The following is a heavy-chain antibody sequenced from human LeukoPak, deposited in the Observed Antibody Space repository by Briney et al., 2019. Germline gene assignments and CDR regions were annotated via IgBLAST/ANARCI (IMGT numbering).Heavy chain of an antibody. CDR3: AWYGVTHGLDV. CDR1: GFSLSNYW. Sequence: GSLRLSCAASGFSLSNYWMSWVRQAPGKGLEWVANINQDGSDKYYVDSVMGRFTISKDNAKNSVYLQMNSLRPEGTAIYYCAWYGVTHGLDVWGQGTTVTVSS. CDR2: INQDGSDK. V-gene: IGHV3-7*01. D-gene: IGHD3-10*01. J-gene: IGHJ6*02.